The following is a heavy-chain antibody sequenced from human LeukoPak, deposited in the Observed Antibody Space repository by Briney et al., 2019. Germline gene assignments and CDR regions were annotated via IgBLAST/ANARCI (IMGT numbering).Heavy chain of an antibody. D-gene: IGHD3-10*01. CDR2: INPTGGST. Sequence: ASVKVSCKASGYTFTDYYMHWVRQAPGQGLEWMGIINPTGGSTTYAQKFQGRVTMTRDTSTSTVYMELSSLRSEDTAVYYCARDFGPSRAYYYGSGSYQYWGQGTLVTVSS. CDR1: GYTFTDYY. J-gene: IGHJ4*02. V-gene: IGHV1-46*01. CDR3: ARDFGPSRAYYYGSGSYQY.